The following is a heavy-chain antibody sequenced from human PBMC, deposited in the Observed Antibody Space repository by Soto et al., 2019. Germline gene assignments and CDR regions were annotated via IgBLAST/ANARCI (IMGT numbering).Heavy chain of an antibody. V-gene: IGHV5-51*01. J-gene: IGHJ4*02. CDR1: GYNFATYW. Sequence: LKISCKGSGYNFATYWIGWVRQMPGKGLEWMGIIYPHDSDTRYSPSFQGQVTISADKSISTAYLQWSSLKASDTAIYYCARRLDNTLDFWGQGTLVTVSS. CDR3: ARRLDNTLDF. CDR2: IYPHDSDT. D-gene: IGHD1-20*01.